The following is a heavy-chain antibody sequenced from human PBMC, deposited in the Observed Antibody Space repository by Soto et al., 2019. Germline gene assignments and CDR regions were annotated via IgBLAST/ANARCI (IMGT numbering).Heavy chain of an antibody. D-gene: IGHD6-13*01. V-gene: IGHV1-8*02. CDR2: MAPRNGNT. J-gene: IGHJ4*02. CDR1: GYTFTSLD. CDR3: ARGIAAGVDF. Sequence: GASVKVSCKTSGYTFTSLDINWMRQATGQGPEWMGWMAPRNGNTGYAQKFQGRVTMTRDTSISTAYMELSGLRSEDTAVYYCARGIAAGVDFWGQGTLVTVSS.